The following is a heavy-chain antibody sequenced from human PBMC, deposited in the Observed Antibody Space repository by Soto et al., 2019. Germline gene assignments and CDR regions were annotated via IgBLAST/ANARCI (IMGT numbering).Heavy chain of an antibody. V-gene: IGHV3-11*01. CDR2: ISSSGSTI. Sequence: PGGSLRLSCAASGFTFSDYYMSWIRQAPGKGLEWVSYISSSGSTIYYADSVKGRFTISRDNAKNSLYLQMNSLRAEDTAVYYCAGALRWSSLGYYYYGMDVWGQGTTVTVSS. D-gene: IGHD6-13*01. CDR1: GFTFSDYY. CDR3: AGALRWSSLGYYYYGMDV. J-gene: IGHJ6*02.